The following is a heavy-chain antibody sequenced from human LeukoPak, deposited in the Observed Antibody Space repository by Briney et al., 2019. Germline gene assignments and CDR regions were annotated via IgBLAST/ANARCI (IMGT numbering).Heavy chain of an antibody. D-gene: IGHD3-10*01. J-gene: IGHJ4*02. V-gene: IGHV3-20*04. CDR3: ARRGYYGSGSPDF. CDR1: GFTFHDYD. Sequence: PGGSLRLSCAASGFTFHDYDMSWVRQSPGKGLEWVSGINWNGDRTGYADSVKGRFTISRDNAKKSLYLQMNGLRAEDTALYYCARRGYYGSGSPDFWGQGTLVTVSS. CDR2: INWNGDRT.